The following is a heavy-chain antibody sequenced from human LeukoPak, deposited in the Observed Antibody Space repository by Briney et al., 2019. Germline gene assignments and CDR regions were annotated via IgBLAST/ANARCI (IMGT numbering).Heavy chain of an antibody. D-gene: IGHD6-19*01. J-gene: IGHJ4*02. CDR1: GFTFSDYY. V-gene: IGHV3-11*01. CDR2: ISSSGSTI. Sequence: SGGSLRLSCAASGFTFSDYYMSWIRQAPGKGLEWVSYISSSGSTIYYADSVKGRFTISRDNAKNSLYLQMNSLRAEDTAVYYCARVGYSSGWLPPASLDYWGQGTLATVSS. CDR3: ARVGYSSGWLPPASLDY.